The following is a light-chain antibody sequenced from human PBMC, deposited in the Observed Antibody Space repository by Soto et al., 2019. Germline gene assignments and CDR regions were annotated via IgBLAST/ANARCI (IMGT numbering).Light chain of an antibody. J-gene: IGLJ2*01. CDR3: TSYTSSSTLV. CDR1: SSDVGGYNY. Sequence: QSALTQPASVSGSPGQSITMSCTGTSSDVGGYNYVSWYQHHPGKAPKLMIYDVSNRPSGVSNRFSGSKSGNTASLTISGLQAEYEADYYCTSYTSSSTLVFGGGTKLTVL. CDR2: DVS. V-gene: IGLV2-14*03.